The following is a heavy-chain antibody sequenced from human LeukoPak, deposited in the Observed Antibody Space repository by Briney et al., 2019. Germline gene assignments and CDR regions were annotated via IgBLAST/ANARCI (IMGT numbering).Heavy chain of an antibody. J-gene: IGHJ4*02. CDR2: ISSSGGNT. CDR3: AKDRWTGSYYFDF. D-gene: IGHD4-23*01. Sequence: PGGSLRLSCAASGFTFTTYGMSWVRQAPGKGLEWVSGISSSGGNTYYADSVKGRFTISRDNSKSTLYLQMNSLRPADTAVYYCAKDRWTGSYYFDFWGQGALLTVSS. V-gene: IGHV3-23*01. CDR1: GFTFTTYG.